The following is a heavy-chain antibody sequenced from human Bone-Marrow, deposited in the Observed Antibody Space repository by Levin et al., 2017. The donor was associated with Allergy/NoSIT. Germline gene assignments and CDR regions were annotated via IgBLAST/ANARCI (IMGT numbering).Heavy chain of an antibody. CDR1: GDSISSGGYS. V-gene: IGHV4-30-2*01. J-gene: IGHJ5*02. Sequence: SETLSITCSVSGDSISSGGYSWSWIRQAPGKGLEWIGYIYHRGKTSYNPSLESRVTISVDRSKNQFSLKLSSVTAADTAVYYCARLTDGNVYYFFGWFDHWGRGTPVTVSS. CDR2: IYHRGKT. CDR3: ARLTDGNVYYFFGWFDH. D-gene: IGHD3-22*01.